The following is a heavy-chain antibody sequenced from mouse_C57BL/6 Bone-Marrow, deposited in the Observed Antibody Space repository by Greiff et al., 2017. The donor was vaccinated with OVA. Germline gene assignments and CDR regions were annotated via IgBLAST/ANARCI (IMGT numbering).Heavy chain of an antibody. D-gene: IGHD2-3*01. CDR3: TRWWLLRRWYFDV. V-gene: IGHV1-5*01. CDR1: GYTFTSYW. J-gene: IGHJ1*03. CDR2: IYPGNSDT. Sequence: EVQLQQSGTVLARPGASVKMSCKTSGYTFTSYWMHWVKQRPGQGLEWIGAIYPGNSDTSYNQKFKGKAKLTAVTSASTAYMELSSLTNEDSAVYYCTRWWLLRRWYFDVWGTGTTVTVSS.